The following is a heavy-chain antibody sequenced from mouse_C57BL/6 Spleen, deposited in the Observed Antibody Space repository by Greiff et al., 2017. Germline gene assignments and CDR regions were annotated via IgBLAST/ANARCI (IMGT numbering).Heavy chain of an antibody. D-gene: IGHD3-3*01. Sequence: VQLQQSGAELVKPGASVKLSCTASGFNIKDYYMHWVKQRTEQGLEWIGRIDPEDGETKYAPKFPGKATITADTSSNTAYLQLSSLTSEDTAVYYCARRGRGYAMDYWGQGTSVTVSS. J-gene: IGHJ4*01. CDR1: GFNIKDYY. CDR3: ARRGRGYAMDY. V-gene: IGHV14-2*01. CDR2: IDPEDGET.